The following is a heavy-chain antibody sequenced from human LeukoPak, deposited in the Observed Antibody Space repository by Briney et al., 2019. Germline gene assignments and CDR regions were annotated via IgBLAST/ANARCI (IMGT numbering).Heavy chain of an antibody. CDR2: INRGGST. CDR1: GGSFSGYY. D-gene: IGHD3-10*01. V-gene: IGHV4-34*01. J-gene: IGHJ4*02. Sequence: SETLSLTCAVYGGSFSGYYWSWIRPPPGTGLEWIGEINRGGSTNYNPSLKSRVTISVETSKNQFSLKLSSVTAADTAVYYCAKGYGSGSYYGHWGQGTLVTVSS. CDR3: AKGYGSGSYYGH.